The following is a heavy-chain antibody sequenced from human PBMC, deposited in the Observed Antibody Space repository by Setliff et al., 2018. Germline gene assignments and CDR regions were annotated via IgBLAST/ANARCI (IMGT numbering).Heavy chain of an antibody. CDR3: ARGDFYYYFYMDV. CDR2: IIPVVGTT. Sequence: SVKVSCKASGGILRSYSLNWVRQSPGQGLEWMGGIIPVVGTTNYAQKLQGRVTITTDKSTSTAYMELSSLRSEDTAIYYCARGDFYYYFYMDVWGKGTTVTVSS. J-gene: IGHJ6*03. V-gene: IGHV1-69*05. CDR1: GGILRSYS.